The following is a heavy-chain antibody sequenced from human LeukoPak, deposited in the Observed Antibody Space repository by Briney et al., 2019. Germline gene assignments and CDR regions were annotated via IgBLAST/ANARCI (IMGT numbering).Heavy chain of an antibody. CDR3: ARDFLDTEQRNYNYYGVDV. J-gene: IGHJ6*02. V-gene: IGHV3-30*03. D-gene: IGHD1-1*01. CDR1: GFTFSSYG. CDR2: ISYDGSNK. Sequence: GGSLRLSCAASGFTFSSYGVHWVRQAPGKGLEWVAVISYDGSNKYYADSVKGRFTISRDNYRNILYLQVNSLRPDDTAVYFCARDFLDTEQRNYNYYGVDVWGLGTTVTVSS.